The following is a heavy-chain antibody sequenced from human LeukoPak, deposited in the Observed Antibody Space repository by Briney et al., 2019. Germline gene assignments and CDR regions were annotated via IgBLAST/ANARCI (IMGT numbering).Heavy chain of an antibody. CDR2: ISGSGGST. J-gene: IGHJ4*02. V-gene: IGHV3-23*01. CDR3: AKDRGNYEYSFDY. Sequence: GGSLRLSCAASGFTFSSYAMSWVRQAPGKGLEWVSAISGSGGSTYYADSVKGRFTISRDSSKNTLYLQMNSLRAEDTAVYYCAKDRGNYEYSFDYWGQGTLVTVSS. D-gene: IGHD1-7*01. CDR1: GFTFSSYA.